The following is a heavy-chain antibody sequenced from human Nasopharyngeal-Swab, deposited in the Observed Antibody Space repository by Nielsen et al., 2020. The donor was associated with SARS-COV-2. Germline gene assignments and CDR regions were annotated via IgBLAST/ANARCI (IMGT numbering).Heavy chain of an antibody. Sequence: GESLKISRAASGFTFSSYGMHWVRQAPGKGLEWVAVISYDGSNKYYADSVKGRFTISRDNSKNTLYLQMNSLRAEDTAVYYCAKSSGGSPRRAFDIWGQGTMVTVSS. CDR2: ISYDGSNK. CDR1: GFTFSSYG. D-gene: IGHD2-15*01. CDR3: AKSSGGSPRRAFDI. V-gene: IGHV3-30*18. J-gene: IGHJ3*02.